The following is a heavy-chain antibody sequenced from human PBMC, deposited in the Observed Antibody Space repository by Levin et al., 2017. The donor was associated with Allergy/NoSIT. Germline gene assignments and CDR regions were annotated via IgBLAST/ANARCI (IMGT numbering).Heavy chain of an antibody. V-gene: IGHV3-30*04. CDR3: ARAQLSLLRITMVRGVATTYFNY. J-gene: IGHJ4*02. Sequence: GGSLRLSCAASGFTFSSYAMHWVRQAPGKGLEWVAVISYDGSNKYYADSVKGRFTISRDNSKNTLYLQMNSLRAEDTAVYYCARAQLSLLRITMVRGVATTYFNYWGQGTLVTVSS. CDR1: GFTFSSYA. CDR2: ISYDGSNK. D-gene: IGHD3-10*01.